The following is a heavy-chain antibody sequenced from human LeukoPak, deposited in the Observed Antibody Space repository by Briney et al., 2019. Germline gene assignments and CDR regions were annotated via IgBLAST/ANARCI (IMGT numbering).Heavy chain of an antibody. CDR1: GFSFNNYL. D-gene: IGHD4-17*01. Sequence: GGSLRLSCAGSGFSFNNYLMHWVRQAPGKGLVWVSRINTDGSHSMYADSVKGRFSISRDNTKNTLYLQMNSLRAEDTAVYYCTRDINGDPYYYLDVWGKGTTVTVSS. CDR2: INTDGSHS. CDR3: TRDINGDPYYYLDV. V-gene: IGHV3-74*03. J-gene: IGHJ6*03.